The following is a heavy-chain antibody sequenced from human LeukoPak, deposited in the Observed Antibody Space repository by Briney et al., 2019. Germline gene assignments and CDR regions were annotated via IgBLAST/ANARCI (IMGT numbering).Heavy chain of an antibody. J-gene: IGHJ3*02. D-gene: IGHD4-23*01. CDR1: GFTFSGYS. Sequence: PGESLRLSCAASGFTFSGYSMNWVRQAPGKGLEWVSSISSSSTYIYYGDSVRGRFTISRDNAKNSLYLQMYSLRAEDTAVYYCARDSDYGGSFDIWGQGTMVTVSS. V-gene: IGHV3-21*04. CDR3: ARDSDYGGSFDI. CDR2: ISSSSTYI.